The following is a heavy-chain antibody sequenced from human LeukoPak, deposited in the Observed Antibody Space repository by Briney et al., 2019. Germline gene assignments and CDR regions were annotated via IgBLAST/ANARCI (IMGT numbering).Heavy chain of an antibody. CDR1: GFTFSSYS. J-gene: IGHJ5*02. CDR3: AREGEELLRRWWFDP. D-gene: IGHD3-10*01. V-gene: IGHV3-30*03. CDR2: ISYDGSNK. Sequence: GGSLRLSCAASGFTFSSYSMNWVRQAPGKGLEWVAVISYDGSNKYYADPVKGRFTISRDNSKNTLCLQMNSLRAEDTAVYYCAREGEELLRRWWFDPWGQGTLVTVSS.